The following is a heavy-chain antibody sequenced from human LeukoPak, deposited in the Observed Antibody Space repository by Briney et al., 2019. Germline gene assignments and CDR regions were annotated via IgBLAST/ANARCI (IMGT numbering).Heavy chain of an antibody. CDR3: AKPPVVAAIRWFDP. CDR2: ISGSGGST. CDR1: GFTFDDYG. Sequence: GGSLRLSCAASGFTFDDYGMSWVRQAPGKGQEWVSAISGSGGSTYYADSVKGRFTISRDNSKNTLYLQMNSLRAEDTAVYYCAKPPVVAAIRWFDPWGQGTLVTVSS. V-gene: IGHV3-23*01. D-gene: IGHD2-15*01. J-gene: IGHJ5*02.